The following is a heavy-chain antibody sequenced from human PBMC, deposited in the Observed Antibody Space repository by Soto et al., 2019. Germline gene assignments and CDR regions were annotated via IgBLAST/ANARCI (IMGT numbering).Heavy chain of an antibody. CDR3: AKDHAGATAPDFDY. V-gene: IGHV3-23*01. CDR1: GFTFSSYA. Sequence: GGSLRLSCAASGFTFSSYAMIWVRQAPGKGLEWVSAISGSGGSTYYADSVKGRFTISRDNSKNTLYLQMNSLRAEDTAVYYCAKDHAGATAPDFDYWGQGTLVTVS. J-gene: IGHJ4*02. D-gene: IGHD1-26*01. CDR2: ISGSGGST.